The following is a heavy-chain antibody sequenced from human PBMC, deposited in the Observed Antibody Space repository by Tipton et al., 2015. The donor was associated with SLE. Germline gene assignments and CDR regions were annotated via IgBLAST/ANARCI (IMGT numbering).Heavy chain of an antibody. CDR1: GGSITGYDEF. V-gene: IGHV4-39*07. D-gene: IGHD1-26*01. CDR2: IDDRGRT. J-gene: IGHJ4*02. CDR3: ARKYSGPYSGWIPDLDS. Sequence: GLVKPSETLSLSCSVSGGSITGYDEFWAWIRQSPGKGLEWIGSIDDRGRTTYSPSLRSRVTISSTTATNQFSLNLASVTAADTAVYFCARKYSGPYSGWIPDLDSWGQGTLVTVSS.